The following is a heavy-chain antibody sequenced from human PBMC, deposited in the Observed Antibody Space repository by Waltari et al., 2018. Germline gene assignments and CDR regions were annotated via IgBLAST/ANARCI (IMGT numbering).Heavy chain of an antibody. Sequence: QVQLQESGPGLVKPSETLSLTCIVSGASISSTKWWSWVRQSPGKGLDWIGEINHSGSTNYNPSLKSRVTISADRSKNQFSLKVNSVTAADTAVYYCARTSYDSGSYNFDYWGQGTLVTVSS. CDR3: ARTSYDSGSYNFDY. D-gene: IGHD3-10*01. CDR1: GASISSTKW. CDR2: INHSGST. V-gene: IGHV4-4*02. J-gene: IGHJ4*02.